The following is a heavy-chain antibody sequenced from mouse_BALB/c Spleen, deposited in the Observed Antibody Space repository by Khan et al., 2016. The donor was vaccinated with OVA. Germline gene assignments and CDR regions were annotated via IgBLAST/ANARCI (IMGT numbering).Heavy chain of an antibody. CDR1: GYTFTSHT. D-gene: IGHD2-14*01. CDR2: INPRSGYT. J-gene: IGHJ4*01. Sequence: VQLQESGAELARPGASVKMSCKASGYTFTSHTMPWVKQRPGQGLEWIGYINPRSGYTNYNQQFNDKATLTADKSSSKAYMQLSRLTSEDSEVYDCARRTTDYAMDYWGQGTSVTVSS. V-gene: IGHV1-4*01. CDR3: ARRTTDYAMDY.